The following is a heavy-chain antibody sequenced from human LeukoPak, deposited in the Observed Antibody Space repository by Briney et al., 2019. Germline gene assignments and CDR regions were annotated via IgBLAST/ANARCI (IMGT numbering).Heavy chain of an antibody. V-gene: IGHV1-46*01. D-gene: IGHD2-2*01. CDR1: GYTFTSYY. CDR2: INPSDGST. Sequence: ASVKVSCKASGYTFTSYYIHWVRQAPGQGLEWMGLINPSDGSTSYAQKFQDRVTMTRDTSMSTVYMELRSLRSEDTAVYFRARVPSSYYYGMDVWGQGTTVTVSS. CDR3: ARVPSSYYYGMDV. J-gene: IGHJ6*02.